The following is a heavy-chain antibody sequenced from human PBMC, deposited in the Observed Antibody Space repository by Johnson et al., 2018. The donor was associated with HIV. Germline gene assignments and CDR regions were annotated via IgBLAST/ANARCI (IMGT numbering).Heavy chain of an antibody. CDR3: ARSRGPMRKDAFDI. CDR1: GFSFSNFA. Sequence: VRLVESGGGVVQPGGSLTLSCAASGFSFSNFAMHWVRQAPGKGLEYVSAISSNGIGTYYANSVDGRFTISRDNDKNTLYLEMGSLRVEDMAVYYCARSRGPMRKDAFDIWGQGTKVTVSS. J-gene: IGHJ3*02. D-gene: IGHD3-10*01. CDR2: ISSNGIGT. V-gene: IGHV3-64*01.